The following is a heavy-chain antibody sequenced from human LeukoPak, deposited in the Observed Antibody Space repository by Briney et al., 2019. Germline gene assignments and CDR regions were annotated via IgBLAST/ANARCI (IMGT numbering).Heavy chain of an antibody. CDR3: ARDSYGSGSYQSA. CDR1: GFTFSSYS. D-gene: IGHD3-10*01. V-gene: IGHV3-21*01. J-gene: IGHJ5*02. CDR2: ISSSNTFI. Sequence: GGSLRLSCAASGFTFSSYSMNWVRQAPGKGLEWVSSISSSNTFIYYVDSVKGRFTISRDNAKNSLYLQMNSLRAEDTAVYYCARDSYGSGSYQSAWGQGTLVTVSS.